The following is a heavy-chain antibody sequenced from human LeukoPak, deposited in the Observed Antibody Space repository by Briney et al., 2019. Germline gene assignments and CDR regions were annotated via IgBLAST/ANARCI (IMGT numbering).Heavy chain of an antibody. J-gene: IGHJ4*02. CDR3: TRDQTPYY. V-gene: IGHV3-30*03. CDR1: GFTFSSYG. CDR2: ISYDGSNK. Sequence: GGSLRLSCAASGFTFSSYGMHWVRQAPGKGLEWVAVISYDGSNKYYADSVKGRFTISRDDSKSIAYLQMNSLKTEDTAVYYCTRDQTPYYWGQGTLVTVSS.